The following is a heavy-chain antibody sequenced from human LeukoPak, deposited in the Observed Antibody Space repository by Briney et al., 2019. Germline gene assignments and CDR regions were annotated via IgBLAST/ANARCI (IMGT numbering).Heavy chain of an antibody. Sequence: LGRSLRLSCAASGFTFSSYAMHWVRQAPGKGLEWVAVISYDGSNKYYADSVKGRFTISRDNSKNTLYLQMNSLRAEDTAVYYCARSGVGPFDYWGQGTLVTVSS. CDR2: ISYDGSNK. D-gene: IGHD1-26*01. CDR3: ARSGVGPFDY. CDR1: GFTFSSYA. J-gene: IGHJ4*02. V-gene: IGHV3-30*04.